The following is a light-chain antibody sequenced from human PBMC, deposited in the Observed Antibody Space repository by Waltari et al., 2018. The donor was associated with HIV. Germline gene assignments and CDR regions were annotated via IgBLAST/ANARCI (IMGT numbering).Light chain of an antibody. CDR2: RNT. J-gene: IGLJ2*01. V-gene: IGLV1-47*01. CDR3: AVWDDRLSGRL. CDR1: TSNVRNNY. Sequence: QSVLAQPRSVSGTPGQTVNISCSGSTSNVRNNYVYWYQQVTGVAPKLLIYRNTQRPSGVPDRFSGSNSGTSASLAISGLRTEDEAEYYCAVWDDRLSGRLFGGGTKVTVL.